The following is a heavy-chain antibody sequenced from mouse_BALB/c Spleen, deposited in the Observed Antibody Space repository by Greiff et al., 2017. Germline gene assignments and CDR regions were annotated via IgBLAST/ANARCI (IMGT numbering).Heavy chain of an antibody. CDR3: TRETARATDY. D-gene: IGHD3-2*01. CDR1: GFTFSSYT. V-gene: IGHV5-6-4*01. Sequence: EVQGVESGGGLVKPGGSLKLSCAASGFTFSSYTMSWVRQTPEKRLEWVATISSGGSYTYYPDSVKGRFTISRDNAKNTLYLQMSSLKSEDTAMYYCTRETARATDYWGQGTTLTVSS. J-gene: IGHJ2*01. CDR2: ISSGGSYT.